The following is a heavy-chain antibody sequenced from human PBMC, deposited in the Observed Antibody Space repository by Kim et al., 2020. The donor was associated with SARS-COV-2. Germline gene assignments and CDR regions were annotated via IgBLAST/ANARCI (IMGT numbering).Heavy chain of an antibody. CDR3: ARDLSDRIAAAGMGY. V-gene: IGHV3-7*03. J-gene: IGHJ4*02. CDR2: IKQDGSEK. CDR1: GFTFSSYW. Sequence: GGSLRLSCAASGFTFSSYWMSWVRQAPGKGLEWVANIKQDGSEKYYVDSVKGRFTISRDNAKNSLYLQMNSLRAEDTAVYYCARDLSDRIAAAGMGYWGQGTLVTVSS. D-gene: IGHD6-13*01.